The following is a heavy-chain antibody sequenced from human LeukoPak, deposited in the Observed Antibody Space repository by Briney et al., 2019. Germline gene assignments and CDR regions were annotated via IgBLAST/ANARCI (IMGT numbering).Heavy chain of an antibody. CDR1: GGSFSGYY. V-gene: IGHV4-34*01. Sequence: PSETLSLTCAVYGGSFSGYYWSWIRQPPGKGLEWIGEINHSGSTNYNPSLKSRVTISVDTSKNQFSLKLSSVTAADTAVYYCARDIQLVFGYYYGMDVWGQGTTVTVSS. D-gene: IGHD6-6*01. CDR3: ARDIQLVFGYYYGMDV. J-gene: IGHJ6*02. CDR2: INHSGST.